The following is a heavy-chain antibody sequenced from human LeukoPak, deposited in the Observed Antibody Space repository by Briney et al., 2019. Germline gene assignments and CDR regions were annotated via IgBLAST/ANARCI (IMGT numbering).Heavy chain of an antibody. Sequence: ASVKVSCKASGYTFTSYAMHWVRQAPGQRLEWMGWINAGNGNTKYSQKFQGRVTITRDTSASTAYMELSSLRSEDTAVYYCARQAAAGTAPHWFDPWGQGTLVTVSS. V-gene: IGHV1-3*01. CDR3: ARQAAAGTAPHWFDP. CDR2: INAGNGNT. D-gene: IGHD6-13*01. CDR1: GYTFTSYA. J-gene: IGHJ5*02.